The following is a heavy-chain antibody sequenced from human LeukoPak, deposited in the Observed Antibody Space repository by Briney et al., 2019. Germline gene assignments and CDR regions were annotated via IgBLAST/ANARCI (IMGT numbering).Heavy chain of an antibody. CDR2: ITSTGAST. Sequence: GGSLRLSCAASGCTFSDYYMSWIRQAPGKGLEWVSHITSTGASTDYADSVKGRFTISRDNSKNTLYLQMISLRAEDTAVYYCAKGLVVVAGPLDYWGQGTLVTVSS. V-gene: IGHV3-23*01. CDR3: AKGLVVVAGPLDY. D-gene: IGHD2-15*01. CDR1: GCTFSDYY. J-gene: IGHJ4*02.